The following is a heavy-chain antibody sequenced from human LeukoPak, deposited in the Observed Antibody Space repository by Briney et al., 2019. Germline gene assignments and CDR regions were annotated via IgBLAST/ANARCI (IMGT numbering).Heavy chain of an antibody. J-gene: IGHJ4*02. CDR3: ARGDYYFDI. CDR1: GGSISSNY. V-gene: IGHV4-59*08. D-gene: IGHD2-21*02. CDR2: IYYTGST. Sequence: PSETLSLTCTVSGGSISSNYWSWIRQPPGKGLGWIGYIYYTGSTIYNPSLKGRVSVSLDTSKNQFSLRLSSVTAADTAVYYCARGDYYFDIWGQGTLVTVSS.